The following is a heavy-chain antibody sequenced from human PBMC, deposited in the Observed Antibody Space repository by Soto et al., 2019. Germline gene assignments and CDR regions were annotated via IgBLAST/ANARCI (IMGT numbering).Heavy chain of an antibody. J-gene: IGHJ4*02. D-gene: IGHD2-21*02. CDR2: ISYDGSNK. Sequence: QEQLVESGGGVVQPGRSLRLSCAASGFTFSSYGMHWVRQAPGKGLEWVAVISYDGSNKYYADSVKGRFTISRDNSKNTLYLQMNSLRAEDTAVYYCAKVGRAYCGGNCYAFDYWGQGTLVTVSS. CDR1: GFTFSSYG. CDR3: AKVGRAYCGGNCYAFDY. V-gene: IGHV3-30*18.